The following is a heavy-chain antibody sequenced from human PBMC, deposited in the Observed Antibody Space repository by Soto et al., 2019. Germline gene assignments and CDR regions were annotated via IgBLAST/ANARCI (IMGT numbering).Heavy chain of an antibody. CDR2: ISGSGGST. CDR1: GYTFTSYA. D-gene: IGHD1-26*01. J-gene: IGHJ5*02. V-gene: IGHV3-23*01. CDR3: AKSIVGATESWFDP. Sequence: SCKASGYTFTSYAMSWVRQAPGKGLEWVSAISGSGGSTYYADSVKGRFTISRDNSKNTLYLQMNSLRAEDTAVYYCAKSIVGATESWFDPWGQGTLVTVSS.